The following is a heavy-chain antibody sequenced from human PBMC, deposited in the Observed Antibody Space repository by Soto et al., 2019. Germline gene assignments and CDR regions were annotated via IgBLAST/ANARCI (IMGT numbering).Heavy chain of an antibody. Sequence: KPSETLSLTCTVSGVSISSSYWSWIRQSPGTGLEWIGYIYYTGTTNYNPSLKRRVTISLDTAKNQFSLNVNSLTTADTAVYFCARGGNRYSNTASVVGGFDFWGQGTLVTVSS. CDR1: GVSISSSY. J-gene: IGHJ4*02. D-gene: IGHD5-12*01. CDR3: ARGGNRYSNTASVVGGFDF. V-gene: IGHV4-59*01. CDR2: IYYTGTT.